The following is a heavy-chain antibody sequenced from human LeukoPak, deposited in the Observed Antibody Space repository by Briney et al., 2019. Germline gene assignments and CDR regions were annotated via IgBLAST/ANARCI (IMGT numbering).Heavy chain of an antibody. V-gene: IGHV4-59*01. CDR2: IYHSGST. J-gene: IGHJ4*02. CDR1: GGSISSYY. CDR3: ARDKFDSSGYFDY. Sequence: SETLSLTCTVSGGSISSYYWSWIRQPPGKGLEWIGYIYHSGSTNDNPSLKSRVTISIDTSKNQFSLKLSSVTAADTAMYYCARDKFDSSGYFDYWGQGILVTVSS. D-gene: IGHD3-22*01.